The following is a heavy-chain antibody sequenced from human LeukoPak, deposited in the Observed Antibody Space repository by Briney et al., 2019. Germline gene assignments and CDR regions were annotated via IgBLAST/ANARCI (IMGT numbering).Heavy chain of an antibody. Sequence: GESLKISCKGSGYSFTSYWISWVRQMPGKGLEWMGRIDPSDSYTNYSASFQGHVSISADKSISTAYLQWSSLKASDTAMYYCARRLPPEYYYGMDVWGQGTTVTVSS. V-gene: IGHV5-10-1*01. D-gene: IGHD1-14*01. CDR3: ARRLPPEYYYGMDV. CDR2: IDPSDSYT. J-gene: IGHJ6*02. CDR1: GYSFTSYW.